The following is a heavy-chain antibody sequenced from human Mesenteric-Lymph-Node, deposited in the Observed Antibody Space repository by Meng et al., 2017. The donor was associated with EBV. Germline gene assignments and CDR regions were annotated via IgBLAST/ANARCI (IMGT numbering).Heavy chain of an antibody. D-gene: IGHD2-15*01. J-gene: IGHJ1*01. V-gene: IGHV2-5*02. CDR3: THRGGDIFQN. CDR1: GFSLSTSGVG. Sequence: QITLKESGPTLVKPTQTLRLTCTFSGFSLSTSGVGVGWIRQPPGKALEWLALIYWDDDKRYSPSLKRRLTITKDTSKNQVVLTLTNMDPVDTATYYCTHRGGDIFQNWGQGTLVTVFS. CDR2: IYWDDDK.